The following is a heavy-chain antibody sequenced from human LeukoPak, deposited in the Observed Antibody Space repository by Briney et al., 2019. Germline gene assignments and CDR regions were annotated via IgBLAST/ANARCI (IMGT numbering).Heavy chain of an antibody. CDR1: AFTFSSYA. J-gene: IGHJ3*02. V-gene: IGHV3-23*01. D-gene: IGHD6-13*01. CDR3: AKRDTSSGRGAFDI. Sequence: GGSLRLSCAASAFTFSSYAMSWVRQAPGKGLEWVSAISGGGAYTYYADSVKGQFTISRDNYNNKQYLHMNSLRAEATAVYDCAKRDTSSGRGAFDIWGQGTMVTVSS. CDR2: ISGGGAYT.